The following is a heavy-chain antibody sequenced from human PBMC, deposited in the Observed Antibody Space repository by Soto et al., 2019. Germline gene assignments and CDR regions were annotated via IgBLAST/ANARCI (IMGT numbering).Heavy chain of an antibody. J-gene: IGHJ5*02. CDR2: IYHSGST. D-gene: IGHD3-22*01. Sequence: SETLSLTCAVSGGSISSGGYSWSWIRQPPGKGLEWIGYIYHSGSTYYNPSLKSRVTISVDTSKNQFSLKLSSVTAADTAVYYCARLSSSGPYNWFDPWGQGTLVTVSS. CDR3: ARLSSSGPYNWFDP. CDR1: GGSISSGGYS. V-gene: IGHV4-30-2*01.